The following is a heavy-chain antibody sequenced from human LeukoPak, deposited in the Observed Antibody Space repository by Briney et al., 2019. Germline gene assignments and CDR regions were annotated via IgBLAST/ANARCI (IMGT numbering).Heavy chain of an antibody. CDR2: INAYSGNT. CDR1: GYTFTSYG. V-gene: IGHV1-18*04. CDR3: ARADEVVAASGY. J-gene: IGHJ4*02. D-gene: IGHD2-15*01. Sequence: ASVKVSCKASGYTFTSYGISWVRQAPGQGLEWMGWINAYSGNTNYAQKLQGRVTMTTDTSTSTAYMELRSLRSDDTAVYYCARADEVVAASGYWGQGTLVTVSS.